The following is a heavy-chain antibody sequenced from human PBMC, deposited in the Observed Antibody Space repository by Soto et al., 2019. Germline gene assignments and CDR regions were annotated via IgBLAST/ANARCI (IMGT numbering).Heavy chain of an antibody. V-gene: IGHV1-69*13. CDR3: ARVQGYYDSSGYAPYYFDY. Sequence: ASVKVSCKASGGTFSSYAISWVRQAPGQGLEWMGGIIPIFGTANYAQKFQGRVTITADESTSTAYMELSSLRSEDTAVYYCARVQGYYDSSGYAPYYFDYWGQGTLVTVSS. CDR1: GGTFSSYA. J-gene: IGHJ4*02. D-gene: IGHD3-22*01. CDR2: IIPIFGTA.